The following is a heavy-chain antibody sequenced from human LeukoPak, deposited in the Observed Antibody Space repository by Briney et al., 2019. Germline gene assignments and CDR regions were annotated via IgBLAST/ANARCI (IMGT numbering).Heavy chain of an antibody. J-gene: IGHJ2*01. V-gene: IGHV4-59*01. CDR1: GGSISGSY. Sequence: SETLSLTCTVSGGSISGSYWNWIRQPPGKGLEWIGYIYYSGSTNYNPSLKSRVTISVDTSKKEFSLKLSSVTAADTAVYYCARDPVDQPYWFFDLWGRGTLVTVSS. CDR2: IYYSGST. D-gene: IGHD2-2*01. CDR3: ARDPVDQPYWFFDL.